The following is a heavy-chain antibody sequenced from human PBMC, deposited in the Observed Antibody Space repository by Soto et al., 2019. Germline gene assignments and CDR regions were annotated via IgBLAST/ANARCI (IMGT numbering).Heavy chain of an antibody. CDR1: GFSISNYA. Sequence: PGGSLRLSCAASGFSISNYAMNWVRQAPGKGLEWVSMIRNSGSDTYYADSVKGRFTISRDNSKSTLYLQMNSLRAEDTALYYCAKGRSYYYYYGVDVWGQGTTVTVSS. V-gene: IGHV3-23*01. J-gene: IGHJ6*02. CDR3: AKGRSYYYYYGVDV. CDR2: IRNSGSDT.